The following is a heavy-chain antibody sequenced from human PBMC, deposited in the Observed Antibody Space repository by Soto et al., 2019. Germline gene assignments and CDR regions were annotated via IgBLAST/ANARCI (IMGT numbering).Heavy chain of an antibody. CDR3: ARQSLYSSGAFDY. J-gene: IGHJ4*02. CDR1: GYNFAAYW. Sequence: PGESLKISCQGSGYNFAAYWIAWVRQMPGKGLEWMGLIYPADSDTRYSPSFQGQVTISADKSINTAYLEWRTLKTSDSAMYFCARQSLYSSGAFDYWGLGTLVTVSS. CDR2: IYPADSDT. D-gene: IGHD6-19*01. V-gene: IGHV5-51*01.